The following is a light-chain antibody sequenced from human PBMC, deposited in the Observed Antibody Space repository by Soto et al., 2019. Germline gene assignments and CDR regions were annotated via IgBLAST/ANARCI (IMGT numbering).Light chain of an antibody. CDR3: QQYGSSPRT. Sequence: EIGLTQSPGTLSLSPGERATLSCRASQRVSNSYLAWYQQKPGQAPRLLIYSSSSRASGIPDRFSGSGSGTDFTLTISRLEPEDFAVYYCQQYGSSPRTFGQGTKVDIK. CDR1: QRVSNSY. CDR2: SSS. J-gene: IGKJ1*01. V-gene: IGKV3-20*01.